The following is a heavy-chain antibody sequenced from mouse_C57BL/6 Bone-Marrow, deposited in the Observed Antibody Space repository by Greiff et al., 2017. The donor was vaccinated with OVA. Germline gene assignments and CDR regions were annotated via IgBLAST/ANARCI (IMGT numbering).Heavy chain of an antibody. Sequence: EVQLQESGPGMVKPSQSLSLTCTVTGYSITSGYDWHWIRHFPGNKLEWMGYISYSGSTNYNPSLKSRISITHDTSKNHFFLKLNSVTTEDTATYYCARERYYGNSYWYFDVWGTGTTVTVSS. D-gene: IGHD2-1*01. J-gene: IGHJ1*03. V-gene: IGHV3-1*01. CDR2: ISYSGST. CDR1: GYSITSGYD. CDR3: ARERYYGNSYWYFDV.